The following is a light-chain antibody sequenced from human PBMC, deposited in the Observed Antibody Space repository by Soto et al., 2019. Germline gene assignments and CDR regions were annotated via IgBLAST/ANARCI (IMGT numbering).Light chain of an antibody. Sequence: QLVLTQSPSASASLGASVKLTCTLSSGHSSYAIAWHQQQAEKGPRYLMKLTGDGSHSKGDGIPDRFSGSSSGAERYLTISSLQSEDEADYYCQTWGSGTHVVFGGGTQLTVL. V-gene: IGLV4-69*01. CDR2: LTGDGSH. CDR1: SGHSSYA. CDR3: QTWGSGTHVV. J-gene: IGLJ2*01.